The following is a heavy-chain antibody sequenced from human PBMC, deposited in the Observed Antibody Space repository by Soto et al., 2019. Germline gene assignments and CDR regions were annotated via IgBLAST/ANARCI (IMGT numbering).Heavy chain of an antibody. CDR2: ISAYNGNT. Sequence: ASVKVSCKASGYTFTSYGISWVRQAPGQGLEWMGWISAYNGNTNYAQKLQGRVTMTTDTSKSTAYMELRSLRSDDTAVYYCARDSGGSWIYYYYGMDVWGQGTTVTVSS. D-gene: IGHD2-15*01. V-gene: IGHV1-18*01. CDR1: GYTFTSYG. CDR3: ARDSGGSWIYYYYGMDV. J-gene: IGHJ6*02.